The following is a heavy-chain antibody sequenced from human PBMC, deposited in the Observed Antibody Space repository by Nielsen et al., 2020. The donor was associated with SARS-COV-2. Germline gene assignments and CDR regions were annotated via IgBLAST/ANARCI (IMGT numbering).Heavy chain of an antibody. J-gene: IGHJ6*03. V-gene: IGHV1-69*13. CDR1: GGTFSSYA. Sequence: SVKVSCKASGGTFSSYAISWVRQAPGQGLEWMGGIIPIFGTANYAQKFQGRVTITADESTSTAYMELSSLRSEDTAVYYYARAENYGSGSYGSGYYYMDVWAKGPRSPSP. CDR3: ARAENYGSGSYGSGYYYMDV. D-gene: IGHD3-10*01. CDR2: IIPIFGTA.